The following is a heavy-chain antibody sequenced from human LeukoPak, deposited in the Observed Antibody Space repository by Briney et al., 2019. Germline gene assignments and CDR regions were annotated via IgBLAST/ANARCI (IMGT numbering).Heavy chain of an antibody. Sequence: GGSLRLSCAASGFTFSSYAMSWVRQAPGKGLEWVSAISGSGGSTYYADSVKGRFTISRDNSKNTLYLQMNSLRTEDTAVYYCAKVITYDSSDYYRHPDYWGQGTLVTVSS. CDR2: ISGSGGST. J-gene: IGHJ4*02. D-gene: IGHD3-22*01. CDR1: GFTFSSYA. V-gene: IGHV3-23*01. CDR3: AKVITYDSSDYYRHPDY.